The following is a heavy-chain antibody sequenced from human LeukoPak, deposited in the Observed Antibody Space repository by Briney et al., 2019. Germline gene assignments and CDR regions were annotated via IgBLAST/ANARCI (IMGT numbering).Heavy chain of an antibody. V-gene: IGHV4-39*01. CDR3: VCSSPSLRVSTYDY. CDR1: GGSTSSSSYY. D-gene: IGHD5/OR15-5a*01. J-gene: IGHJ4*02. CDR2: IYYSGST. Sequence: SETLSLTCTVSGGSTSSSSYYWGWIRQPPGKGLEWIGSIYYSGSTYYNPSLKSRVTISVDTSKNQFSLKLSSVTAADTAVYYCVCSSPSLRVSTYDYWGQGTLVTVSS.